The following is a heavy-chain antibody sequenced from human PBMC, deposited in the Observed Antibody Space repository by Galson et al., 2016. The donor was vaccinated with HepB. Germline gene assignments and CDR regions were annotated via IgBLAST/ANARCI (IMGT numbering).Heavy chain of an antibody. CDR2: IYHSGST. CDR3: ARATVTTYHWFDP. J-gene: IGHJ5*02. D-gene: IGHD4-17*01. CDR1: GGSISSSNW. Sequence: LTCAASGGSISSSNWWSWVRQPPGKGLEWIGEIYHSGSTNYNPSLKSRVTISVDKSKNQLSLKLRSVTAADTAVYYCARATVTTYHWFDPWGQGTLVTVSS. V-gene: IGHV4-4*02.